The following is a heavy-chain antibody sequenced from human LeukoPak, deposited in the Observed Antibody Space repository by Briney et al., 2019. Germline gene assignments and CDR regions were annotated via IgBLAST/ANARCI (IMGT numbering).Heavy chain of an antibody. Sequence: SESLSLTCAASGGSISSYHWSWIRQPPGKGLEWIGRIYTSGSTYYNASLKSRVTMSVDTSKNQFSLKLSSWTAADTAVYYCARGDYYGSENWFDPWGQGTLITVSS. V-gene: IGHV4-4*07. CDR1: GGSISSYH. CDR2: IYTSGST. J-gene: IGHJ5*02. D-gene: IGHD3-10*01. CDR3: ARGDYYGSENWFDP.